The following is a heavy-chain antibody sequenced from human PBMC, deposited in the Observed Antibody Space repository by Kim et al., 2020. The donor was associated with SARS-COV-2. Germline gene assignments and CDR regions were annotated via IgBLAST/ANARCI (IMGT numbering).Heavy chain of an antibody. D-gene: IGHD3-22*01. Sequence: GGSLRLSCAGSGFTFSKAWMNWVRQAPGKGLEWVGRIKSKSDGGTTDYATPVKGRFTISRDESKNTLYLQMNSLKTEDTAIYFCNTDDYYDSNTYYYVPFDHWGQGTLVTVSS. CDR3: NTDDYYDSNTYYYVPFDH. CDR2: IKSKSDGGTT. J-gene: IGHJ4*02. CDR1: GFTFSKAW. V-gene: IGHV3-15*01.